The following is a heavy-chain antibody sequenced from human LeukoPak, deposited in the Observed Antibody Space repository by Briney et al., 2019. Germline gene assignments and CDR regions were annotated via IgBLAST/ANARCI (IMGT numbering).Heavy chain of an antibody. J-gene: IGHJ4*02. V-gene: IGHV1-69*01. CDR2: IIPIFGTA. D-gene: IGHD4/OR15-4a*01. CDR3: ARGKLGCSYCFDY. Sequence: SVKVSCKASGGTFSSYAISWMRQAPGQGLEWMGGIIPIFGTANYAQKFQGRVTITADESTSTAYMELSSLRSEDTAVCYCARGKLGCSYCFDYWGQGTLVTVSS. CDR1: GGTFSSYA.